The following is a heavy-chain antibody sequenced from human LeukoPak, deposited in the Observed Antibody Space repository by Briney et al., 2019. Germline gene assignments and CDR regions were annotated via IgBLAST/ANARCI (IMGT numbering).Heavy chain of an antibody. D-gene: IGHD6-6*01. CDR1: GFTFSSYW. CDR2: ISSSSSTI. V-gene: IGHV3-48*04. CDR3: ARDSSSPLNYYMDV. J-gene: IGHJ6*03. Sequence: PGGSLRLSCAASGFTFSSYWMSWVRQAPGKGLEWVSYISSSSSTIYYADSVKGRFTISRDNAKNSLYLQMNSLRAEDTAVYYCARDSSSPLNYYMDVWGKGTTVTVSS.